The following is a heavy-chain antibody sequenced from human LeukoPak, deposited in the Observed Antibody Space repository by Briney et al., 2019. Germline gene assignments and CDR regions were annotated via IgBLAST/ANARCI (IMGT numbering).Heavy chain of an antibody. V-gene: IGHV4-59*01. Sequence: PSETLSLTCTVSGGSISSYYWSWIRQPPGKGLEWIGYIYYSGSTNYNPSLKSRVTISVDTSKNQFSLKLSSVTAADTAVYYCARDQRNYPGYYYYNGMDVWGQGTTVTVSS. D-gene: IGHD4-11*01. CDR3: ARDQRNYPGYYYYNGMDV. J-gene: IGHJ6*02. CDR2: IYYSGST. CDR1: GGSISSYY.